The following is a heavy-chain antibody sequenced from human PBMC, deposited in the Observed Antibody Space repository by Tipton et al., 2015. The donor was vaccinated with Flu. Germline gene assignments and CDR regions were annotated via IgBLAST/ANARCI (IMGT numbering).Heavy chain of an antibody. CDR2: INHSGST. CDR1: GGSFSGYY. Sequence: LTCAVYGGSFSGYYWSWIRQPPGKGLEWIGEINHSGSTNYNPSLKSRLTISVDTSKNQFSRKLSSVTAADTAVYYCARGIAAAGFFDYWGQGTLVTVSS. V-gene: IGHV4-34*01. J-gene: IGHJ4*02. D-gene: IGHD6-13*01. CDR3: ARGIAAAGFFDY.